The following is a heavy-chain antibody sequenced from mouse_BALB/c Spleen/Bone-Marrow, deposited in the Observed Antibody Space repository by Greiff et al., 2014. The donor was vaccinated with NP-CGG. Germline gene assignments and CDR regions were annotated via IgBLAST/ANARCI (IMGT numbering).Heavy chain of an antibody. J-gene: IGHJ4*01. CDR1: GFNIEDTY. Sequence: EVQLQQSGAELVKPGASVKLSCTASGFNIEDTYMHWVKQRPEQGLDWTGRIDPANGNTKYDPKFQGKATITADTSSNAAYLQLSSLTSEDTAVYYCAREDYGNSYAMDYWGQGTSVTVSS. CDR2: IDPANGNT. V-gene: IGHV14-3*02. CDR3: AREDYGNSYAMDY. D-gene: IGHD2-1*01.